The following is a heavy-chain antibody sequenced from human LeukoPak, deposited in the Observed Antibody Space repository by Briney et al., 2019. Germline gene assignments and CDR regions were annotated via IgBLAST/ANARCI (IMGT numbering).Heavy chain of an antibody. CDR2: ISSNGGST. CDR3: VKYSSRGGDY. J-gene: IGHJ4*02. Sequence: GGSLRLSCSPSGFTFSTYAMHWARQAPGKGLEYVSAISSNGGSTYYADSVRGRFTISRDNSKNTLYLQMSSLRAEDTAVYYCVKYSSRGGDYWGQGTLVTVSS. CDR1: GFTFSTYA. D-gene: IGHD6-13*01. V-gene: IGHV3-64D*09.